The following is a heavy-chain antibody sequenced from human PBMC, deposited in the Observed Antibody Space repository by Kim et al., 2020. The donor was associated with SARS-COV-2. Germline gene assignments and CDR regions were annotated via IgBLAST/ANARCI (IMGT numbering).Heavy chain of an antibody. D-gene: IGHD6-19*01. V-gene: IGHV1-69*04. CDR1: GGTFSSYA. J-gene: IGHJ6*02. Sequence: SVKVSCKASGGTFSSYAISWVRQAPGQGLEWMGRIIPILGIANYAQKFQGRVTITADKSTSTAYMELSSLRSEYTAVYYLSRAVAGTGYYYYYGRDVWG. CDR2: IIPILGIA. CDR3: SRAVAGTGYYYYYGRDV.